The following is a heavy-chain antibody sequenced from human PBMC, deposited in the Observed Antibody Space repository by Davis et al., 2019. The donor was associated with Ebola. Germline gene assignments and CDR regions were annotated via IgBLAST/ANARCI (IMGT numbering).Heavy chain of an antibody. J-gene: IGHJ6*02. CDR2: IYYSGST. CDR3: ARIELDGSYYGYYYYGMDV. D-gene: IGHD1-26*01. CDR1: AGSISSSSYY. Sequence: MPSETLSLTCTVSAGSISSSSYYWGWIRQPPGKGLEWIGSIYYSGSTYYNPSLKSRVTISVDTSKNQFSLKLSSVTAADTAVYYCARIELDGSYYGYYYYGMDVWGQGTTVTVSS. V-gene: IGHV4-39*01.